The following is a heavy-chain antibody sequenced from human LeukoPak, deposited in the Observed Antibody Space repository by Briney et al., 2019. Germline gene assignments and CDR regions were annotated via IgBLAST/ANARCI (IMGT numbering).Heavy chain of an antibody. J-gene: IGHJ4*02. D-gene: IGHD6-13*01. CDR1: GFTFSSYA. CDR3: ASDRDSSTWSYY. CDR2: IYSDGSGGST. Sequence: GGSLRLSCAASGFTFSSYAMSWVRQAPGKGLEWVSVIYSDGSGGSTYYAGSVKGRFTISRDNSKNTLYLQMSSLRAEDTAVYYCASDRDSSTWSYYWGQGTLVTVSS. V-gene: IGHV3-23*03.